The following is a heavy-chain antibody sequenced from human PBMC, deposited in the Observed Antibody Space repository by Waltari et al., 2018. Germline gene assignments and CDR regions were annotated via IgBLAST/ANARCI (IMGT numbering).Heavy chain of an antibody. CDR2: ISGYDDNT. CDR1: GYIFTRYG. D-gene: IGHD3-10*01. CDR3: ARDYYYGSGSSWSDVFDI. V-gene: IGHV1-18*01. J-gene: IGHJ3*02. Sequence: QVQLVQSGGEVRRPGASVTVSCKATGYIFTRYGISWVRQAPGQGLEWMGWISGYDDNTHFAQNCQGRVTMSTDTFTRTVDMDLRSLRSDDTAVYYCARDYYYGSGSSWSDVFDIWGQGTMVTVSS.